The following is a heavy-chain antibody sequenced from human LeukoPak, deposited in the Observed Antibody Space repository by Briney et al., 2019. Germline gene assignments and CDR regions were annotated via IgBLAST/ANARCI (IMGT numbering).Heavy chain of an antibody. CDR2: INHSGST. Sequence: PSETLSLTCAVYGGSFSGYYWSWIRQPPGKGLEWIGEINHSGSTNYNPSLKSRVTISVDTSKNQFSLKLSSVTAADTAVYYCARRRSAYCSSTSCYGRNYYYYGMDVWGQGTTVTVSS. CDR1: GGSFSGYY. J-gene: IGHJ6*02. V-gene: IGHV4-34*01. CDR3: ARRRSAYCSSTSCYGRNYYYYGMDV. D-gene: IGHD2-2*01.